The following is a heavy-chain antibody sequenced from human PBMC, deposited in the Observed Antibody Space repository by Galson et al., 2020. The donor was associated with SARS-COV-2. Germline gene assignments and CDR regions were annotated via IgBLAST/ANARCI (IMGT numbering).Heavy chain of an antibody. CDR3: AAAEYYYDRSGALNDYYYGMDV. D-gene: IGHD3-22*01. CDR2: IIPILGIA. J-gene: IGHJ6*02. CDR1: GGTFSSYT. Sequence: KISCKASGGTFSSYTISWVRQAPGQGLEWMGRIIPILGIANYAQKFQGRVTITADKSTSTAYMELSSLRSEDTAVYYCAAAEYYYDRSGALNDYYYGMDVWGQGTTVTVSS. V-gene: IGHV1-69*02.